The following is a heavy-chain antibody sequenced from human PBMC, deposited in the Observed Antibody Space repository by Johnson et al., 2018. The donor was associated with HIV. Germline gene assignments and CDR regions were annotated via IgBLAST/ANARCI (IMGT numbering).Heavy chain of an antibody. D-gene: IGHD1-26*01. J-gene: IGHJ3*02. Sequence: VQLVESGGGVVRPGGSLRLSCAASGFTFDDYGMTWVRQAPGKGLEWVSGINWNGGSTGYADSVEGRFTISRDDAKNSLYLQMNSLRAEDTALYYCARVWSGSYYSNAFDIWGQGTMVTVSS. V-gene: IGHV3-20*04. CDR1: GFTFDDYG. CDR3: ARVWSGSYYSNAFDI. CDR2: INWNGGST.